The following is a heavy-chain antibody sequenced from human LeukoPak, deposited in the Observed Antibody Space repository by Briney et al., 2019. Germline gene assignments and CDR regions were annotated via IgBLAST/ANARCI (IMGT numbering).Heavy chain of an antibody. D-gene: IGHD2-15*01. Sequence: SETLSLTCTVSGGSISSGGYYWSWIRQHPGKGLEWIGYIYYGGRTYYNPSLKSRLTTSVDTSKNQFSLKLSSVTAADTAVYYCARTKCSGGSCYGDYWGQGTLVTVSS. V-gene: IGHV4-31*03. CDR3: ARTKCSGGSCYGDY. J-gene: IGHJ4*02. CDR2: IYYGGRT. CDR1: GGSISSGGYY.